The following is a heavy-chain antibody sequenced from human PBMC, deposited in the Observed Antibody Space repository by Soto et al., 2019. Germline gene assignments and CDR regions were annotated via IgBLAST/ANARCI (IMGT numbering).Heavy chain of an antibody. CDR2: IGTAGDT. V-gene: IGHV3-13*04. CDR3: AILRVRVVVAATLHGMDV. CDR1: GFTFSSYD. J-gene: IGHJ6*02. Sequence: PGGSLRLSCAASGFTFSSYDMHWVRQATGKGLEWVSAIGTAGDTYYPGSVKGRFTISRENAKNSLYLQMNSLRAGDTAVYYCAILRVRVVVAATLHGMDVWGQGTTVTVSS. D-gene: IGHD2-15*01.